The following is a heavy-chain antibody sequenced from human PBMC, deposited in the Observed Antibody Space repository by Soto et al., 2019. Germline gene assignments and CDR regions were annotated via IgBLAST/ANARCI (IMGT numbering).Heavy chain of an antibody. Sequence: GGSLRLSCAASGFTFSNHAMVWVRQAPGKGLESISSISNSGDRTYYTDSVKGRFTISRDNSKNALYLRMTSLRVEDTAIYYSARIMSLVESYRYGMDVWGHGTTVTVSS. V-gene: IGHV3-23*01. CDR1: GFTFSNHA. CDR2: ISNSGDRT. J-gene: IGHJ6*02. D-gene: IGHD3-9*01. CDR3: ARIMSLVESYRYGMDV.